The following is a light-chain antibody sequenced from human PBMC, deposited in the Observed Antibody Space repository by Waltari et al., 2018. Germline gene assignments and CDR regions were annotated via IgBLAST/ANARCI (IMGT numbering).Light chain of an antibody. Sequence: QAVVTQEPSLTVSPGGTVTLTCASSTGAVTSGHFPYWFQQKPGQAPRTLIYDTSNKHSWTPARFSGSLLGGKAALTLSGAQSDDEAEYHCLLSYSGARWVFGGGTRLTVL. J-gene: IGLJ3*02. CDR2: DTS. CDR1: TGAVTSGHF. CDR3: LLSYSGARWV. V-gene: IGLV7-46*01.